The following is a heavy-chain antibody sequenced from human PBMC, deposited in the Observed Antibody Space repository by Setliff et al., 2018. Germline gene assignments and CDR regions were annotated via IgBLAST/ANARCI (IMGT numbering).Heavy chain of an antibody. Sequence: SETLSLTCAVYGGSISSHYWSWIRQPPGKGLEWIGSIYYSGSTNYNPSLKSRVTISVDTSKNQFSLRLTSVTAADTAIYYCARVRNTQNGFFDYWSQGTLVTVSS. V-gene: IGHV4-59*11. CDR3: ARVRNTQNGFFDY. D-gene: IGHD1-1*01. CDR2: IYYSGST. CDR1: GGSISSHY. J-gene: IGHJ4*02.